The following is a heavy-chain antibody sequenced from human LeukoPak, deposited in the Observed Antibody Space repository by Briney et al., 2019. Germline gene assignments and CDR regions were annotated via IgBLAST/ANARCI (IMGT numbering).Heavy chain of an antibody. CDR3: GRDQFAFGLFDY. CDR2: IYSGGST. V-gene: IGHV3-53*05. J-gene: IGHJ4*02. D-gene: IGHD3/OR15-3a*01. Sequence: PGGSLRLSCAASGFTDSSNYMSWVRQAPGKGLEWVSVIYSGGSTYYADSVKGRFTISRDSSKNTLYLQMDSVTDEDTTVYYSGRDQFAFGLFDYWGQGTLVTVSS. CDR1: GFTDSSNY.